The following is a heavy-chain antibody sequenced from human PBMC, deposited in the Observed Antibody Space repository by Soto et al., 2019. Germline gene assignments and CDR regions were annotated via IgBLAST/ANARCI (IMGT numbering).Heavy chain of an antibody. V-gene: IGHV3-23*01. Sequence: GGSLRLSCAASGFTFSSYAMSWVRQAPGKGLEWVSAISGSGGSTYYADSVKGRFTISRDNSKNTLYLQMNSLRAEDTAVYYCAKDRYRARNYYYYYGMDVWGQGTTVTVSS. CDR1: GFTFSSYA. CDR3: AKDRYRARNYYYYYGMDV. D-gene: IGHD1-26*01. CDR2: ISGSGGST. J-gene: IGHJ6*02.